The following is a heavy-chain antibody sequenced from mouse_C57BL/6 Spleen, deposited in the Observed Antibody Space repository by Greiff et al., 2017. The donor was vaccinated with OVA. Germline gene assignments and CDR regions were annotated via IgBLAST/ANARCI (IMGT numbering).Heavy chain of an antibody. V-gene: IGHV1-39*01. Sequence: VQLQQSGPELVKPGASVKISCKASGYSFTDYNMNWVKQSNGKSLEWIGEINPNYGSTSYNQKFKGKATLTVDQSSSTAYMQLNSLTSEDSAVYYCAISYDYGGVAMDYWGQGTSVTVSS. CDR1: GYSFTDYN. CDR2: INPNYGST. J-gene: IGHJ4*01. CDR3: AISYDYGGVAMDY. D-gene: IGHD2-4*01.